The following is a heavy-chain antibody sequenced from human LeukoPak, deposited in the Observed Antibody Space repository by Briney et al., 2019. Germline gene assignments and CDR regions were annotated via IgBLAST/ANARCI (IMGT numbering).Heavy chain of an antibody. CDR1: GFTFSNAW. Sequence: GGSLRLSCAASGFTFSNAWMSWVRQAPGKGLEWVSYISGSSNTINYADSVKGRFTISRDNAKNSLYLQMNNLRAEDTAVYYCARDPEDIDYWGQGTLVTVSS. D-gene: IGHD2-15*01. J-gene: IGHJ4*02. CDR2: ISGSSNTI. V-gene: IGHV3-48*01. CDR3: ARDPEDIDY.